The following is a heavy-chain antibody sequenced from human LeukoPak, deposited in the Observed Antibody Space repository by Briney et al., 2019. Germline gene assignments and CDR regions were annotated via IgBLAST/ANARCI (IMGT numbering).Heavy chain of an antibody. J-gene: IGHJ5*02. D-gene: IGHD6-13*01. CDR1: GGSISSGNYY. CDR3: ARDLFTSSWYRWFDP. V-gene: IGHV4-61*02. Sequence: SETLSLTCTVSGGSISSGNYYWSWIRQPAGKGLEWIGRIYSGGGTNYNPSLKSRVTISEDTSKNQFSLKLTSVTAADTAVYYCARDLFTSSWYRWFDPWGQGTLVTVSS. CDR2: IYSGGGT.